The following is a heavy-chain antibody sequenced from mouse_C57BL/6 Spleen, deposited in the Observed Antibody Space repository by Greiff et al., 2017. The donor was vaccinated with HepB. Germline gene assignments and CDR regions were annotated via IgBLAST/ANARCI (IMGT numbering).Heavy chain of an antibody. CDR3: ARDYYGSSWYFDV. CDR1: GYTFTDYN. V-gene: IGHV1-18*01. J-gene: IGHJ1*03. Sequence: VQLQQSGPELVKPGASVKIPCKASGYTFTDYNTDWVKQSHGKSLEWIGDINPNNGGTIYNQKFKGKATLTVDKSSSTAYMELRSLTSEDTAVYYCARDYYGSSWYFDVWGTGTTVTVSS. D-gene: IGHD1-1*01. CDR2: INPNNGGT.